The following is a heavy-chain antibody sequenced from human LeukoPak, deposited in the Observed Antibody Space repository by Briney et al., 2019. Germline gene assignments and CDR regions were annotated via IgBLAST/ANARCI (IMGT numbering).Heavy chain of an antibody. D-gene: IGHD2-15*01. CDR3: ARGSISVVAALGIFDF. J-gene: IGHJ4*02. V-gene: IGHV3-21*01. Sequence: NPGGSLRLSCAASGFTFNTYSMNWVRQAPGKGLEWVSSISSGSTYIYYADSVKGRFTISRDNAKNSLYLQMNSLRAEDTAVYYCARGSISVVAALGIFDFWGQGILVTVSS. CDR2: ISSGSTYI. CDR1: GFTFNTYS.